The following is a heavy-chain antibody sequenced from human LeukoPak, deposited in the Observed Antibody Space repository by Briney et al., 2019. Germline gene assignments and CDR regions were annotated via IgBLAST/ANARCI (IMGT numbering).Heavy chain of an antibody. CDR2: ISSSSYI. D-gene: IGHD1-26*01. Sequence: GGSLRLSCAASGFTFSSYSMNWVRQAPGKGLEWVSSISSSSYIYYADSVKGRFTISRDNAKNSLYLQMNSLRAEDTAVYYCARRRDSGSLQHFDYWGQGTLVTVSS. CDR1: GFTFSSYS. J-gene: IGHJ4*02. V-gene: IGHV3-21*04. CDR3: ARRRDSGSLQHFDY.